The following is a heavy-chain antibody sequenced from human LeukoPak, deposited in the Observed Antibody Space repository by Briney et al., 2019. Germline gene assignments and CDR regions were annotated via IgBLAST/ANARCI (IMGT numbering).Heavy chain of an antibody. V-gene: IGHV4-59*01. CDR3: ARDGWYYDTSGYYYAFDV. J-gene: IGHJ3*01. CDR2: IYYNESP. Sequence: KSSETLSLACTVSGGSIRSYYWSWIRQPPGKGLEWIGYIYYNESPNYNPSLKSRVTMSIDTSRNQFSLKLTSVTAADTAVYYCARDGWYYDTSGYYYAFDVWGQGTMVTVSS. CDR1: GGSIRSYY. D-gene: IGHD3-22*01.